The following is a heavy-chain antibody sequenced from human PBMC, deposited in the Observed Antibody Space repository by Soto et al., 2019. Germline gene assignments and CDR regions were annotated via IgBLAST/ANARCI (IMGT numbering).Heavy chain of an antibody. CDR2: IEYNAKNR. V-gene: IGHV3-33*05. CDR1: GFTFNSYG. D-gene: IGHD2-15*01. Sequence: QVQLVESGGGVVQPGTSLRLSCTASGFTFNSYGIHWVRQAPGKGLEWLALIEYNAKNRFYADSVTGRFSISRDNSRNTVYLQVNCLRAEDTAVYYCAREGDDYCSGTRCFHYYGLDVWGQGTTVIVSS. J-gene: IGHJ6*02. CDR3: AREGDDYCSGTRCFHYYGLDV.